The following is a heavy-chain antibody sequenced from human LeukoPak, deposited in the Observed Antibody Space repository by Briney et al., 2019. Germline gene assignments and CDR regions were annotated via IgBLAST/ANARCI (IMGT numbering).Heavy chain of an antibody. J-gene: IGHJ3*02. V-gene: IGHV3-30*02. D-gene: IGHD2-15*01. CDR3: ARALGYCSGGSCYSLGDAFDI. CDR1: GFIFSNYG. CDR2: IRFDGSTQ. Sequence: GGSLRLSCAASGFIFSNYGMHWVRHSPDNGLEWVTFIRFDGSTQYYADSVKGRFTISRDNSKDTLYLQMSSLRLEDTAVYYCARALGYCSGGSCYSLGDAFDIWGQGTMVTVSS.